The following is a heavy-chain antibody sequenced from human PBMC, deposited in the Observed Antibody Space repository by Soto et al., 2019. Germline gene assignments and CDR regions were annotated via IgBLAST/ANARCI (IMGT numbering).Heavy chain of an antibody. V-gene: IGHV4-34*01. CDR1: GGSFSGYY. D-gene: IGHD3-10*01. Sequence: XGTLSLTCAVYGGSFSGYYWSWIRQPPGKGLEWIGEINHSGSTNYNPSLKSRVTISVDTSKNQFSLKLSSVTAADTAVYYCARGQYYGSGSYLGYYYGMDVWGQGTTVTVSS. CDR3: ARGQYYGSGSYLGYYYGMDV. CDR2: INHSGST. J-gene: IGHJ6*02.